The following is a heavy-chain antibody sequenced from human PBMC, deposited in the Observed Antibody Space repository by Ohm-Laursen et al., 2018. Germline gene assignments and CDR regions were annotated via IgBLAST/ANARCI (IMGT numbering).Heavy chain of an antibody. V-gene: IGHV4-59*01. CDR2: IYYSGST. Sequence: GTLSLTCTVSGGSISSYYWSWIRQPPGKGLEWIGYIYYSGSTNYNPSLKSRVTISVDTSKNQFFLKLSSVTAADTAVYYCARRGHAFDIWGQGTMVTVSS. CDR1: GGSISSYY. CDR3: ARRGHAFDI. J-gene: IGHJ3*02.